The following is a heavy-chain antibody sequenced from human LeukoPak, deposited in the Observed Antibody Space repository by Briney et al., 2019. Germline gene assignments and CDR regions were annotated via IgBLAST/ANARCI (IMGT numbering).Heavy chain of an antibody. CDR2: IYASGST. Sequence: SETLSLTCTVSGGSISSYYWSWIRQPAGKGLEWIGRIYASGSTRYNPSLKSRVTMSVDTSKNQFSLKLSSVTAADTAVYFCARGMAAAYDYNWFDPWGQGTLVTVSS. D-gene: IGHD5-12*01. CDR1: GGSISSYY. J-gene: IGHJ5*02. CDR3: ARGMAAAYDYNWFDP. V-gene: IGHV4-4*07.